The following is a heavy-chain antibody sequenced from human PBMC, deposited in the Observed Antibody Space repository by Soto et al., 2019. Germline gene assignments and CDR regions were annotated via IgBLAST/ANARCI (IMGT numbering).Heavy chain of an antibody. CDR1: GYSFTSYG. CDR3: ARYCSGGSCYENPAGFDP. J-gene: IGHJ5*02. V-gene: IGHV1-18*01. Sequence: QVQLVQSGAAVKKPGASVKVSCKASGYSFTSYGISWVRQAPGQGLEWMGWISAYNGNTKYAQQLQGRVTMTTDTPTRTAYMELKSLRSDATAVYYCARYCSGGSCYENPAGFDPWGQGTLVTVSS. D-gene: IGHD2-15*01. CDR2: ISAYNGNT.